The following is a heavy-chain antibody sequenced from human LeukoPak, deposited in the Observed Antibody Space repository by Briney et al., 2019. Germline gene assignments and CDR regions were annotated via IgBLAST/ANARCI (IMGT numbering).Heavy chain of an antibody. V-gene: IGHV4-39*01. CDR1: GDSFTNSNYF. CDR3: ARRSPLVVVTAAHYYDY. D-gene: IGHD2-21*02. Sequence: SETLSLTCTVSGDSFTNSNYFWGWIRQPPGQGLEWIGEVFYNGNTHYNPSLKSRVIISTDTSKNQFSLTLTAVTASDTAIYYCARRSPLVVVTAAHYYDYWGQGTLVTVSS. CDR2: VFYNGNT. J-gene: IGHJ4*02.